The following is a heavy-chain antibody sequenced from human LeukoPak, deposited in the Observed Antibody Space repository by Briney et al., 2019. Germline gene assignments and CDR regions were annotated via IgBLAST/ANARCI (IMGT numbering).Heavy chain of an antibody. CDR2: IIPIFGTA. D-gene: IGHD6-19*01. V-gene: IGHV1-69*01. Sequence: ASVKVSCKASGGTFSSYAISWARQAPGQGLEWMGGIIPIFGTANYAQKFQGRVTITADESTSTAYMELSSLRSEDTAVYYCARVIAVAGIKAYYFDYWGQGTLVTVSS. CDR3: ARVIAVAGIKAYYFDY. CDR1: GGTFSSYA. J-gene: IGHJ4*02.